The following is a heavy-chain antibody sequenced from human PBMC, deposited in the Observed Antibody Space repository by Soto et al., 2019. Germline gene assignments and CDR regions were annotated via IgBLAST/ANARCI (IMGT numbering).Heavy chain of an antibody. D-gene: IGHD1-26*01. Sequence: EVQLLESGGGLVQPGGSLRLSCAASGFTFSSYAITWVRQAPGKGLEWVSAISGSGGSTYYADSVKGRFILSRDNPKNTLYLQMHSLRAEDTAVYYCAKLVGATTTFDYWGQGTLVTVSS. CDR2: ISGSGGST. V-gene: IGHV3-23*01. CDR3: AKLVGATTTFDY. CDR1: GFTFSSYA. J-gene: IGHJ4*02.